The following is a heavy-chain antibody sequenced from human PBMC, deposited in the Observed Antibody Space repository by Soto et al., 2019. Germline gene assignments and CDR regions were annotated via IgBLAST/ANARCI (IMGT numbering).Heavy chain of an antibody. CDR1: GYTFPSYG. CDR3: AREPEGGNSSDY. J-gene: IGHJ4*02. V-gene: IGHV1-18*04. D-gene: IGHD2-21*02. Sequence: ASVKVSNGASGYTFPSYGISWVRQAPGQGLEWMGWISAYNGNTNYAQKLQGRVTMTTDTSTSTAYMELRSLRSDDTAVYYCAREPEGGNSSDYWGQGTLVTVSS. CDR2: ISAYNGNT.